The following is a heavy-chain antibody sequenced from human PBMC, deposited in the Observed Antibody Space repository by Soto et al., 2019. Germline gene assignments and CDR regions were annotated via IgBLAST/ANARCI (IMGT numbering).Heavy chain of an antibody. J-gene: IGHJ4*02. V-gene: IGHV4-39*01. D-gene: IGHD5-18*01. Sequence: SETLSLTCNVSGGSISSNNYYWGWIRPPPGKGLEWIGSIYYSGSAYYNPSLKSRVTISVDTSKNQFSLKLTSVTAADTALYYCARHLRWNSYGYSFDYWGQGTPVTVS. CDR1: GGSISSNNYY. CDR2: IYYSGSA. CDR3: ARHLRWNSYGYSFDY.